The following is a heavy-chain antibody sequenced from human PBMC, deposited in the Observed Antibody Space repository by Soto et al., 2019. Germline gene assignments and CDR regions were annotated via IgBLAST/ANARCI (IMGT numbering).Heavy chain of an antibody. CDR1: GFTFSSYS. D-gene: IGHD5-18*01. CDR2: ISSSSSYI. V-gene: IGHV3-21*01. Sequence: EVQLVEFGGGLVKPGGSLRLSCAASGFTFSSYSMNWVRQAPGKGLEWVSSISSSSSYIYYADSVKGRFTISRDNAKNSLYLQMNSLRAEDTAVYYCARSGYSYGPSGYWGQGTLVTVSS. J-gene: IGHJ4*02. CDR3: ARSGYSYGPSGY.